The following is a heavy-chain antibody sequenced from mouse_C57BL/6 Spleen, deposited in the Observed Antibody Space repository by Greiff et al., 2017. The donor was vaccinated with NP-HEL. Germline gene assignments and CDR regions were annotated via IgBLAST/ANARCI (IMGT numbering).Heavy chain of an antibody. V-gene: IGHV1-69*01. J-gene: IGHJ3*01. CDR1: GYTFTSYW. D-gene: IGHD2-4*01. Sequence: QVQLQQPGAELVMPGASVKLSCKASGYTFTSYWMHWVKQRPGQGLEWIGEIDPSDSYTNYIQKFKGKSTLTVDKSSSTAYMQLSSLTSEDSAVYYCATNDSPFAYWGQGTLVTVSA. CDR2: IDPSDSYT. CDR3: ATNDSPFAY.